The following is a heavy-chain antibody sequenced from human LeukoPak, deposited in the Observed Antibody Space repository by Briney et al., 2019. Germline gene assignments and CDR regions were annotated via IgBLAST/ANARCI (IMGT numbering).Heavy chain of an antibody. CDR2: IYYSGST. Sequence: SETLSLTCTVSGGSISSHYWSWIRQPPGKGLEWIGYIYYSGSTNYNPSLKSRVTISVDTSKNQFSLKLSSVTAADTAVFNCARENSGSYREFDYWGQGTLVTVSS. D-gene: IGHD1-26*01. V-gene: IGHV4-59*11. CDR1: GGSISSHY. CDR3: ARENSGSYREFDY. J-gene: IGHJ4*02.